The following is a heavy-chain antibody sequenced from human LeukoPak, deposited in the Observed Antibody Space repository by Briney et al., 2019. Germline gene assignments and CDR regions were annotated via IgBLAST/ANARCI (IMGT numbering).Heavy chain of an antibody. CDR2: IYPGDSET. D-gene: IGHD3-22*01. J-gene: IGHJ3*02. Sequence: LGASLKISCEGSGSIFTSHWIGWVRQLPGKGLEWMGIIYPGDSETSYNPSFQGQVTISAAKSISTAYLQWSSVKDSDTARYYCARRYYYDSSGYYLAHDACDNGGQGTMVTVSS. CDR3: ARRYYYDSSGYYLAHDACDN. CDR1: GSIFTSHW. V-gene: IGHV5-51*01.